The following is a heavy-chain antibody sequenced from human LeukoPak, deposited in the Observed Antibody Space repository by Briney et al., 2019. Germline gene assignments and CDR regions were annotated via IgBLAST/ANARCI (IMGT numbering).Heavy chain of an antibody. CDR2: ISSSGSTI. CDR1: GFTFSSYE. CDR3: ARDRLGYCSGGSCYTYGMDV. Sequence: GGSLRLSCAASGFTFSSYEMNWVRQAPGKGLEWVSYISSSGSTIYYADSVKGRFTISRDNAKNSLYLQMHSLRAEDTAVYYCARDRLGYCSGGSCYTYGMDVWGQGTTVTVSS. D-gene: IGHD2-15*01. V-gene: IGHV3-48*03. J-gene: IGHJ6*02.